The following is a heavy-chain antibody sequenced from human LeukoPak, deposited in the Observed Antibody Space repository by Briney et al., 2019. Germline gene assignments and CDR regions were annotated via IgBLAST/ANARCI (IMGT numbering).Heavy chain of an antibody. Sequence: PSETLSLTCAVYGGSFSGYYWSWIRQPPGKGLEWIGEINHSGGTNYNPSLKSRVTISVDTSKNQFSLKLSSVTAADTAVYYCARGQGRNDFWSGYYPQFFDYWGQGTLVTVSS. CDR3: ARGQGRNDFWSGYYPQFFDY. CDR1: GGSFSGYY. V-gene: IGHV4-34*01. J-gene: IGHJ4*02. CDR2: INHSGGT. D-gene: IGHD3-3*01.